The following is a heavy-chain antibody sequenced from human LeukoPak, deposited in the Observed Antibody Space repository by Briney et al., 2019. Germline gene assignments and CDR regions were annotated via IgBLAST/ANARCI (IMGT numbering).Heavy chain of an antibody. Sequence: PGGSLRLSCAASGFTFSSYSMNWVRQAPGKGLEWVSAISGSGGSTYYADSVKGRFTISRDNSKNTLYLQMNSLRAEDTAVYYCAKDPTSSSWLIPGYFDYWGQGTLVTVSS. CDR3: AKDPTSSSWLIPGYFDY. CDR1: GFTFSSYS. J-gene: IGHJ4*02. D-gene: IGHD6-13*01. CDR2: ISGSGGST. V-gene: IGHV3-23*01.